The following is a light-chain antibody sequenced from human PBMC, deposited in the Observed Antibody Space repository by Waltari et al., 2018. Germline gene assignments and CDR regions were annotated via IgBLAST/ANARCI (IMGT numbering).Light chain of an antibody. CDR2: EER. Sequence: QSVLTQPPSVSAAPGQRVTISCSGGSSNLGNNYVSWYRQFPGTAPKLLIYEERGRPPGIPCRFSGAKTGTSATLDITGLQAGDEADYYCGTWDSSLSGAVFGGGTHLTVL. CDR3: GTWDSSLSGAV. V-gene: IGLV1-51*02. CDR1: SSNLGNNY. J-gene: IGLJ7*01.